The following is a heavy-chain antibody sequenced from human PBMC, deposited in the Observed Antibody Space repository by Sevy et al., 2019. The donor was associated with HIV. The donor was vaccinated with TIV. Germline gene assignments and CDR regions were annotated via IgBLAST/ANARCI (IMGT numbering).Heavy chain of an antibody. CDR1: GGSITSLY. Sequence: SETLSLTCTVSGGSITSLYWNWIRQPPGKGLEWIANIYYNGHINYNPSLKSRVTLSLDTSKNQFSLRLSSVTATDTAMYYCAGENAWGRGYSWGQGTLVSVSS. CDR3: AGENAWGRGYS. D-gene: IGHD1-26*01. CDR2: IYYNGHI. J-gene: IGHJ4*02. V-gene: IGHV4-59*08.